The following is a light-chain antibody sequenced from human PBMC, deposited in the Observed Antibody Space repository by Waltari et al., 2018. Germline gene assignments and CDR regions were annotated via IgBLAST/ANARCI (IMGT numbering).Light chain of an antibody. J-gene: IGLJ1*01. CDR2: EAN. CDR1: SNNLGSYNS. V-gene: IGLV2-23*01. Sequence: QSALTQPASVSGSPGQSITISCTGASNNLGSYNSVSWYQQHPGKAPNLMIYEANKRPSGVSHRFSASRSGNTASLTISGLQAEDEADYYCCSYGGPSIYVFGNATRVTV. CDR3: CSYGGPSIYV.